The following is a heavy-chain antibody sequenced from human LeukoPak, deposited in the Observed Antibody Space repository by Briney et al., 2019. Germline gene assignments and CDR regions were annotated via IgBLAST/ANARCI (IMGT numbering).Heavy chain of an antibody. Sequence: ASVKVSCKASVSNYTNYAISWVRQAPGQGLEWMGWINPNSGDRKYAQKFQDRVTMTRDTSISTVYMNLSDLRPDDTAIYYCTFGSGSYPRWGQGTLVSVSS. V-gene: IGHV1-2*02. CDR3: TFGSGSYPR. J-gene: IGHJ4*02. D-gene: IGHD3-10*01. CDR1: VSNYTNYA. CDR2: INPNSGDR.